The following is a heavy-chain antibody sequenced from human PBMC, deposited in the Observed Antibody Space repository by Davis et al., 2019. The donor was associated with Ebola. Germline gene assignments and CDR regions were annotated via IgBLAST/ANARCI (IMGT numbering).Heavy chain of an antibody. CDR1: GYTFTSYY. J-gene: IGHJ4*02. V-gene: IGHV1-46*01. D-gene: IGHD3-9*01. CDR3: ARGDILTGYSY. Sequence: AASVKVSCKASGYTFTSYYMHWVRQAPGQGLEWMGIINPSGGSTSYAQKFQGWVTMTRDTSISTAYMELSRLRSDDTAVYYCARGDILTGYSYWGQGTLVTVSS. CDR2: INPSGGST.